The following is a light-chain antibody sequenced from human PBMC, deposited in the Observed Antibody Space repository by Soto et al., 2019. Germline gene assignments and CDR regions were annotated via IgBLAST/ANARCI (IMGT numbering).Light chain of an antibody. J-gene: IGKJ1*01. Sequence: EIVLTQSPGTLSLSPGERATLFCRASQSVSSSYLTWYQQKPGQAPRLLIYGASSRATGIPDRFSGRGSGTDFTLTISRLEPEDFAVYYCQQYGSSLVTFGQGTKVEIK. V-gene: IGKV3-20*01. CDR1: QSVSSSY. CDR2: GAS. CDR3: QQYGSSLVT.